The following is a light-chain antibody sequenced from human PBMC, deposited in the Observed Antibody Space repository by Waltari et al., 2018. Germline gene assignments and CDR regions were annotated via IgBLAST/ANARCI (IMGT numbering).Light chain of an antibody. Sequence: EIVLTQSPGTLSLSPGERVTLSCRASQSISRYLAWYQQNPGQAPRLLIYAASSRATGIPDRFSGSGSGTDFSLTISRLEPEDFAVYYCQNHERLPAMFGQGTKVEIK. CDR2: AAS. CDR3: QNHERLPAM. V-gene: IGKV3-20*01. J-gene: IGKJ1*01. CDR1: QSISRY.